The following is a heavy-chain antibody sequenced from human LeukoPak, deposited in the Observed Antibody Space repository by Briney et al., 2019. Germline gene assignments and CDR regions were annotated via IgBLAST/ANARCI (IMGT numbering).Heavy chain of an antibody. J-gene: IGHJ4*02. CDR2: ISSSSSII. D-gene: IGHD3-22*01. CDR1: GFTFSSYS. V-gene: IGHV3-48*01. Sequence: SGGSLRLSCAASGFTFSSYSMNWVRQAPGKGLEWVSYISSSSSIIYYADSVKGRFTISRDNAKNSLYLQMNSLRAEDTAVYYCAQRSHYDSSGYYLGYWGQGTLVTVSS. CDR3: AQRSHYDSSGYYLGY.